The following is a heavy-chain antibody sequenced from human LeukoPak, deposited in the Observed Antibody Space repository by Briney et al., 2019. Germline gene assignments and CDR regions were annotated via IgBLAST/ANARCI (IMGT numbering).Heavy chain of an antibody. CDR3: AKTGSLMGRFFDY. V-gene: IGHV4-59*01. D-gene: IGHD3-10*01. Sequence: SETLSLTCTVSGGSISSYYWSWIRQPPGKGLEWIGYIDYSGSTNYNPSLKSRVTISLDTSNNQFSLKLTSVSAADTAMYFCAKTGSLMGRFFDYWGQGIQVIVSS. CDR2: IDYSGST. J-gene: IGHJ4*02. CDR1: GGSISSYY.